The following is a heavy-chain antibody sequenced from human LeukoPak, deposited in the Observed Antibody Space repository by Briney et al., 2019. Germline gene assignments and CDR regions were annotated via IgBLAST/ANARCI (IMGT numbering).Heavy chain of an antibody. CDR2: ISGNGYNT. CDR1: GFTLGSYA. CDR3: AKGVRLRFAFYFDY. Sequence: PGGSLRLSCAGSGFTLGSYAMSWVRQAPGKGLEWVSAISGNGYNTYYADSVKGRFTISSESSGNTLYLQMHNLRAKDTAVYYCAKGVRLRFAFYFDYWGQGTLVTVSS. J-gene: IGHJ4*02. V-gene: IGHV3-23*01. D-gene: IGHD3-10*01.